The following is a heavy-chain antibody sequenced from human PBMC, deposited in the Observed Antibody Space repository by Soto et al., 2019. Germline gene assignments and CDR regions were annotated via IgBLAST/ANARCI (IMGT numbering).Heavy chain of an antibody. J-gene: IGHJ4*02. D-gene: IGHD1-26*01. CDR1: GFTFSGLG. CDR2: IRYDGSNI. CDR3: ARDGVGHTTFFGYFDY. Sequence: QVQLVESGGGVVQPGRSLRLSCAASGFTFSGLGMHWVRQAPGKGLEWVAVIRYDGSNIYYADAVKGRFTISRDNSKXXXXXXXXXXXXXXXXXYYCARDGVGHTTFFGYFDYWGQGTLVTVSS. V-gene: IGHV3-33*01.